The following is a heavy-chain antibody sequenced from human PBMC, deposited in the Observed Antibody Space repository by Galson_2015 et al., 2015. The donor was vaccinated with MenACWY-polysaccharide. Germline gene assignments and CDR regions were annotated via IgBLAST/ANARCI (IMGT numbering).Heavy chain of an antibody. D-gene: IGHD2-15*01. Sequence: SLRLSCAASGFSISTYWMHWVRQVPGKGLMWVSRINSDGSSATYADSVRGRLTFSRDNAKHTVYLHLNSLRVEDTAVYYCARGFCSGGTCLRWDDAFDFRGQGTMVIVSS. V-gene: IGHV3-74*03. CDR2: INSDGSSA. J-gene: IGHJ3*01. CDR1: GFSISTYW. CDR3: ARGFCSGGTCLRWDDAFDF.